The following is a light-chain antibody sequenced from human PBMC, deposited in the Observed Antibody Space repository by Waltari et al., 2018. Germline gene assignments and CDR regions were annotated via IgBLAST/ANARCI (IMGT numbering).Light chain of an antibody. Sequence: DIQMTQSPSTLSASVGATITITCRASQSISNYLAWYQQKPGKAPKLLIYTSSSSGSGVPSRFSGSGSGTEFTLTISSLQPDDCATYYCQQYNTYSSFGQGTKLEIK. V-gene: IGKV1-5*03. CDR1: QSISNY. J-gene: IGKJ2*03. CDR2: TSS. CDR3: QQYNTYSS.